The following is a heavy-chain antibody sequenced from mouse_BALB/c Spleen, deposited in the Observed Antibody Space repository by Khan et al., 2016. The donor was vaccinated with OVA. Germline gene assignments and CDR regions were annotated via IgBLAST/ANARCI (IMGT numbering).Heavy chain of an antibody. Sequence: EVELVESGGGLVKPGGSLKLSCAASGFAFSSYDMYWVRQTPEKRLEWVATISGNGSYNYYPDSVKGRFTISRDNAMNTLYLQMSSLRSEDTSLYYCASPSYYGNPWFTYWGQGTLVTVSA. CDR3: ASPSYYGNPWFTY. J-gene: IGHJ3*01. CDR1: GFAFSSYD. V-gene: IGHV5-9*02. D-gene: IGHD2-10*01. CDR2: ISGNGSYN.